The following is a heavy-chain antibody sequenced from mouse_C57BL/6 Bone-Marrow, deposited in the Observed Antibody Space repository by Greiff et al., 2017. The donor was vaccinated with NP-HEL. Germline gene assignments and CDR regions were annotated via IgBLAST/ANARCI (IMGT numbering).Heavy chain of an antibody. V-gene: IGHV5-9-1*02. J-gene: IGHJ3*01. D-gene: IGHD2-4*01. CDR3: TREDYAWFAY. CDR1: GFTFSSYA. Sequence: EVKLVESGEGLVKPGGSLKLSCAASGFTFSSYAMSWVRQTPEKRLEWVAYISSGGDYIYYADTVKGRFTISRDNARNTLYLQMSSLKSEDTAMYYCTREDYAWFAYWGQGTLVTVSA. CDR2: ISSGGDYI.